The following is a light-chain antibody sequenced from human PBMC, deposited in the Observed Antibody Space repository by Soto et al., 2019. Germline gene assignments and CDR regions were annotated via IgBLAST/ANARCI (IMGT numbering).Light chain of an antibody. V-gene: IGKV3-20*01. Sequence: EIVLTQPPCTLSLSTGERATLSCRASQSVRNSLLAWYQQKPGQPPRLLIYDASTRATATPERFSGSGSGTDFTLTISRLEPEDFALYYCQHYVERSPITFGQGTRLAI. J-gene: IGKJ5*01. CDR2: DAS. CDR3: QHYVERSPIT. CDR1: QSVRNSL.